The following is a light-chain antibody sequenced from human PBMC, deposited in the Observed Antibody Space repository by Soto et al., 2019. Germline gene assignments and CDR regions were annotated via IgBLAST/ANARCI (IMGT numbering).Light chain of an antibody. V-gene: IGLV1-44*01. Sequence: QSVLTQPPSASGTPGQRVTFSCSGSSSNIGSNTVTWYQQLPGTAPKLLIYGNDQRPSGVPDRFSGSSSDTSASLAIRGLQSEDEADYYCAAWDDSLNGPVFGGGTQLTVL. CDR3: AAWDDSLNGPV. J-gene: IGLJ3*02. CDR1: SSNIGSNT. CDR2: GND.